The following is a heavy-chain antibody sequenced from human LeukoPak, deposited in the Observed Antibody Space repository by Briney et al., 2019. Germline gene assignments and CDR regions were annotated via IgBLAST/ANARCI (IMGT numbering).Heavy chain of an antibody. D-gene: IGHD2-15*01. CDR2: INAGNGNT. CDR1: GYTFTSYA. J-gene: IGHJ5*02. CDR3: ARAIQRIPTWFDP. V-gene: IGHV1-3*01. Sequence: ASVKVSCKASGYTFTSYAMYWVRQAPGQRLEWMGWINAGNGNTKYSQKFQGRVTITRDTSASTAYMELSSLRSEDTAVYYCARAIQRIPTWFDPWGQGTLVTVSS.